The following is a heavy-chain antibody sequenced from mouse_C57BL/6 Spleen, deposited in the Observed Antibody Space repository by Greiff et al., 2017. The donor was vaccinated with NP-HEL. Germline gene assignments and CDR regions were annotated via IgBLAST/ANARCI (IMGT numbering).Heavy chain of an antibody. Sequence: QVHVKQSGAELVRPGSSVKLSCKASGYTFTSYWMDWVKQRPGQGLEWIGNIYPSDSETHYNQKFKDKATLTVDKSSSTAYMQLSSLTSEDSAVYYCARLGYFDVWGTGTTVTVSS. CDR2: IYPSDSET. V-gene: IGHV1-61*01. J-gene: IGHJ1*03. CDR1: GYTFTSYW. CDR3: ARLGYFDV.